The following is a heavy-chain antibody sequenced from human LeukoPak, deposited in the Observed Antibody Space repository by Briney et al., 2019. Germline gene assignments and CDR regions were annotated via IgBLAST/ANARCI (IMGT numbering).Heavy chain of an antibody. CDR1: GXTFSSYS. Sequence: GGSLRLSCAASGXTFSSYSVNWVRQAPGKGLEWVSYISSSSSTIYYADSVKGRFTISRDNAKNSLYLQMNSLRDEDTAVYYCARTSITMVRGVTPGANWFDPWGQGTLVTVSS. CDR2: ISSSSSTI. D-gene: IGHD3-10*01. J-gene: IGHJ5*02. CDR3: ARTSITMVRGVTPGANWFDP. V-gene: IGHV3-48*02.